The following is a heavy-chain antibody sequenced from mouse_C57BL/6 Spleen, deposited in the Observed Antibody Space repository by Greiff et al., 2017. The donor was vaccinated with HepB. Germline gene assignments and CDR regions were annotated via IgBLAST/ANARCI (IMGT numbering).Heavy chain of an antibody. J-gene: IGHJ2*01. D-gene: IGHD2-4*01. CDR3: ASDYDYEYFDY. Sequence: EVKLEESGPGLVKPSQSLSLTCSVTGYSITSGYYWNWIRQFPGNKLEWMGYISYDGSNNYNPSLKNRISITRDTSKNQFFLKLNSVTTEDTATYYCASDYDYEYFDYWGQGTTLTVSS. CDR2: ISYDGSN. CDR1: GYSITSGYY. V-gene: IGHV3-6*01.